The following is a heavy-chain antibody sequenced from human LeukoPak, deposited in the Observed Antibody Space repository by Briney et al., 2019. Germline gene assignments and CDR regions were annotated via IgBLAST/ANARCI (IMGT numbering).Heavy chain of an antibody. J-gene: IGHJ4*02. Sequence: GGSLRLSCAASGFTFSSYSMNWVRQAPGKGLEWVSSISSSSSYIYYADSVKGRFTISRDNAKNSLYLQMNSPRAEDTAVYYCAREEAVAGFVDYWGQGTLVTVSS. CDR1: GFTFSSYS. CDR3: AREEAVAGFVDY. V-gene: IGHV3-21*01. D-gene: IGHD6-19*01. CDR2: ISSSSSYI.